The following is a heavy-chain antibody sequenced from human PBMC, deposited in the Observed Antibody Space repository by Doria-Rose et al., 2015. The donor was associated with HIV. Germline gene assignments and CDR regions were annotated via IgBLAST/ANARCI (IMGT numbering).Heavy chain of an antibody. J-gene: IGHJ4*02. Sequence: QVTLKESGPVLVKPKETLTLTCTVSGVSLSSPGMGVSWIRQPPGKALEWLANIFSDDERSYKTSLKSRLTISRGTSKSQVVLTMTDMDPVDTATYYCARIKSSRWYHKYYFDFWGQGTLVIASA. CDR3: ARIKSSRWYHKYYFDF. CDR1: GVSLSSPGMG. CDR2: IFSDDER. D-gene: IGHD6-13*01. V-gene: IGHV2-26*01.